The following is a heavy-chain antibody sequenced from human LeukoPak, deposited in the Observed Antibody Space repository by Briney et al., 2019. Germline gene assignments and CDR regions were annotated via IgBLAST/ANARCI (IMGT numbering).Heavy chain of an antibody. CDR1: GGSISSYY. Sequence: KASETLSLTCTVSGGSISSYYWSWIRQPAGKGLEWIGRIYTSGSTNYNPSLKSRVTLSVDTSKNELSLQLNSVTAADTAVYFCARGVGYDDTLGSYYGFFDYWGQGTLVAVSS. CDR2: IYTSGST. V-gene: IGHV4-4*07. D-gene: IGHD3-22*01. J-gene: IGHJ4*02. CDR3: ARGVGYDDTLGSYYGFFDY.